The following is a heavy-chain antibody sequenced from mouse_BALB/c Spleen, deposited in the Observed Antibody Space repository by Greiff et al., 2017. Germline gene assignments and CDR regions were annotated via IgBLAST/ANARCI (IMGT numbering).Heavy chain of an antibody. V-gene: IGHV5-9-4*01. CDR2: ISSGGSYT. CDR1: GFTFSSYA. D-gene: IGHD2-1*01. J-gene: IGHJ2*01. Sequence: EVKLMESGGGLVKPGGSLKLSCAASGFTFSSYAMSWVRQSPEKRLEWVAEISSGGSYTYYPDTVTGRFTISRDNAKNTLYLEMSSLRSEDTAMYYCARGGNYAGVDYWGQGTTLTVSS. CDR3: ARGGNYAGVDY.